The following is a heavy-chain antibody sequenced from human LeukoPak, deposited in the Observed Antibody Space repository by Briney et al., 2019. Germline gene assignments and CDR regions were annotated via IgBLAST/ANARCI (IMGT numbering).Heavy chain of an antibody. D-gene: IGHD5-12*01. V-gene: IGHV3-15*01. CDR1: GFTFSNAW. CDR2: IKSKTDGGTT. CDR3: AKDLGGVVATISLTYYGMDV. Sequence: GGSLRLSCAASGFTFSNAWMSWVRKAPGKGLEWVGRIKSKTDGGTTDYAAPVKGRFTISRDDSKNTLYLQMNSLKTEDTAVYYCAKDLGGVVATISLTYYGMDVWGPGTTVTVSS. J-gene: IGHJ6*02.